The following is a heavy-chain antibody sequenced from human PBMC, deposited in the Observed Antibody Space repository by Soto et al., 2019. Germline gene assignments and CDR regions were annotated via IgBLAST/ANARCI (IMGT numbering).Heavy chain of an antibody. V-gene: IGHV1-18*04. CDR3: ARGDSSSPNYYYYGMDV. CDR1: GYTFTSYG. CDR2: ISAYNGNT. Sequence: GASVKVSCKASGYTFTSYGISWVRQAPGQGLEWMGWISAYNGNTNYAQKLQGRVTMTTDTSTSTAYMELRSLRSDDTAVYYCARGDSSSPNYYYYGMDVWGQGTTVTVSS. J-gene: IGHJ6*02. D-gene: IGHD6-13*01.